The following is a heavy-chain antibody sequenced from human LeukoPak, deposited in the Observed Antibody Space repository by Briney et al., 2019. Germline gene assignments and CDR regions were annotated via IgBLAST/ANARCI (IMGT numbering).Heavy chain of an antibody. CDR1: GGSISNGSYY. Sequence: SETLSLTCTVSGGSISNGSYYWSWIRQPAGKGLEWIGRIYTSGSTNYNPSLKSRVTISVDTSKNQFSLKLSSVTAADTAVYYCARGGLQRGGGDFDYWGQGTLVTVSS. CDR3: ARGGLQRGGGDFDY. CDR2: IYTSGST. J-gene: IGHJ4*02. V-gene: IGHV4-61*02. D-gene: IGHD3-16*01.